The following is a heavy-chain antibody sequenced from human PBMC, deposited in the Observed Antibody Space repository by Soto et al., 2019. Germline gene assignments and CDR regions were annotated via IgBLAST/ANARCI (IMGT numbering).Heavy chain of an antibody. Sequence: GGSLRLSCAVSGFTFSNYGMNWVRQAPGKGLEWVSSIDGRSTYTYYADSVRGRFTISRDNAKSTLFLQMNSLRDEDTAVYYCAREFCSGGNCYTYYFDPWGQGIPVTVSS. D-gene: IGHD2-15*01. V-gene: IGHV3-21*01. CDR3: AREFCSGGNCYTYYFDP. CDR1: GFTFSNYG. J-gene: IGHJ5*02. CDR2: IDGRSTYT.